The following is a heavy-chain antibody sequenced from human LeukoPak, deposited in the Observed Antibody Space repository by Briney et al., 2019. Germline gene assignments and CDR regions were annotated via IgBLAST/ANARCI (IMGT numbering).Heavy chain of an antibody. CDR1: GFTFSSYA. CDR3: AREPYYYDSSGPDY. V-gene: IGHV3-21*01. J-gene: IGHJ4*02. D-gene: IGHD3-22*01. CDR2: ISSSSSYI. Sequence: PGGSLRLSCAASGFTFSSYAMSWVRQAPGKGLEWVSAISSSSSYIYYADSVKGRFTISRDNAKNSLYLQMNSLRAEDTAVYYCAREPYYYDSSGPDYWGQGTLVTVSS.